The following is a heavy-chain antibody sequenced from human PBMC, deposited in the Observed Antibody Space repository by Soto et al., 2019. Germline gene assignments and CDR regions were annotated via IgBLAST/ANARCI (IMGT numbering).Heavy chain of an antibody. CDR3: ARDSLMDSSGYSPPGVLAH. CDR1: GGSISGSSYY. CDR2: IYYSGST. V-gene: IGHV4-39*01. D-gene: IGHD3-22*01. J-gene: IGHJ4*02. Sequence: QLQLQESGPGLVKPSETLSLTCTVSGGSISGSSYYWGWIRQPPGKGLEGIGSIYYSGSTYYNPSLKSRVTISVETSKIQFSLKHSSVTAAETAGFYCARDSLMDSSGYSPPGVLAHGGQGTLVTVSS.